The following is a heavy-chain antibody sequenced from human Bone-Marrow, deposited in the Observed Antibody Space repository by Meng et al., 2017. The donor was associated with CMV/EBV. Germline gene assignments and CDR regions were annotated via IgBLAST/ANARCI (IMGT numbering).Heavy chain of an antibody. D-gene: IGHD6-13*01. J-gene: IGHJ5*02. V-gene: IGHV4-59*01. CDR3: AGLIAGLSGRGP. Sequence: ESLKISCAASGFTFSDYYMSWIRQPPGKGLEWIGQTIDGALINYNPSLQSRLIISVDTSKNQFSLDLNSVTAADTAVYYCAGLIAGLSGRGPWGQGTLVTVSS. CDR2: TIDGALI. CDR1: GFTFSDYY.